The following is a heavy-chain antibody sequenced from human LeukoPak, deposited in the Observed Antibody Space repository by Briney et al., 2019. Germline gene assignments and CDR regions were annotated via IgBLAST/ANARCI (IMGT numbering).Heavy chain of an antibody. J-gene: IGHJ4*02. CDR2: ISSSSSYI. V-gene: IGHV3-21*01. D-gene: IGHD3-16*02. Sequence: GGSLRLSCAASGFTFSSYSTNWVRQAPGKGLEWVSSISSSSSYIYYADSVKGRFTISRDNAKNSLYLQMNSLRAEDTAVYYCARDAPPYDYVWGSYRSSTYYFDYWGQGTLVTVSS. CDR1: GFTFSSYS. CDR3: ARDAPPYDYVWGSYRSSTYYFDY.